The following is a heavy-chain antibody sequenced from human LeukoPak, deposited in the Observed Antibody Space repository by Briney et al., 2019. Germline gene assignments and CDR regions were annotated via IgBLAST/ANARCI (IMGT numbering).Heavy chain of an antibody. V-gene: IGHV1-18*04. CDR1: GYTFTSHG. Sequence: ASVKVSCKASGYTFTSHGISWVRQAPGQGLEWMGWISAYNGNTNYAQKLQGRVTMTTDTSTSTAYMELRSLRSDDTAVYYCARDRFRYCSGGSCYHFDYWGQGTLVTVSS. D-gene: IGHD2-15*01. J-gene: IGHJ4*02. CDR2: ISAYNGNT. CDR3: ARDRFRYCSGGSCYHFDY.